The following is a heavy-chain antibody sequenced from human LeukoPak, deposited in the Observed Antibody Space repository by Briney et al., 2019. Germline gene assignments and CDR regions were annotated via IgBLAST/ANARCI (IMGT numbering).Heavy chain of an antibody. D-gene: IGHD6-19*01. J-gene: IGHJ3*02. CDR3: ARGDARGGWGEAAFDI. CDR2: ISTSSSYI. Sequence: GGSLRLSCAASGSTFNNYTMSWGRQAPGKGLEWVSPISTSSSYIYYADSVKGRFTISRDNANNSQYLHMESLSGEHTALDYCARGDARGGWGEAAFDIWGQGTMVTVSS. CDR1: GSTFNNYT. V-gene: IGHV3-21*01.